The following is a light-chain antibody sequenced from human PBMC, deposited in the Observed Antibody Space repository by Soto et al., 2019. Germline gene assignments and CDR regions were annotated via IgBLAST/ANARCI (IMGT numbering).Light chain of an antibody. CDR1: QSVGTY. V-gene: IGKV3D-15*01. Sequence: EIVMTQAPATLSLSPGERATLSCRASQSVGTYLCWYQQKPGQAPRLLISAAASRATGIPARFSGSGSGTEFTLTVSRLQAEDFAVYYCQQCNNWPRTFGQGPKVEIK. J-gene: IGKJ1*01. CDR3: QQCNNWPRT. CDR2: AAA.